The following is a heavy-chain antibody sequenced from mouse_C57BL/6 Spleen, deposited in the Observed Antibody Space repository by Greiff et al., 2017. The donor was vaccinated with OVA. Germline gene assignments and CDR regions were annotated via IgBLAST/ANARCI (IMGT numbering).Heavy chain of an antibody. J-gene: IGHJ1*03. V-gene: IGHV1-74*01. CDR3: AIWGTTGGYFDV. CDR2: IHPSDSDT. D-gene: IGHD1-1*01. Sequence: QVQLQQPGAELVKPGASVKVSCKASGYTFTSYWMHWVKQRPGQGLEWIGRIHPSDSDTNYNQKFKGKATLTVAKSSSPAYMQLSSLTSEDAAVYYCAIWGTTGGYFDVWGTGTTVTVSS. CDR1: GYTFTSYW.